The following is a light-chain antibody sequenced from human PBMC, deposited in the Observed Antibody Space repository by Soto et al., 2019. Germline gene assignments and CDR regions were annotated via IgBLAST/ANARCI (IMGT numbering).Light chain of an antibody. CDR1: QSVDSSY. CDR3: QQYGSSPLT. CDR2: GAS. V-gene: IGKV3-20*01. J-gene: IGKJ4*01. Sequence: EIVLTPSPGTVSLTPVEIASPHLTASQSVDSSYLAWYQQKPGQAPRLLIYGASSRATGIPDRFSGSGSGTDFTLTISRLEPEDFAVYYCQQYGSSPLTFGGGTKVDIK.